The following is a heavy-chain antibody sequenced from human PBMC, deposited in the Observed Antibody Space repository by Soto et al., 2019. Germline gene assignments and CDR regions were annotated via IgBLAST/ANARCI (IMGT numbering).Heavy chain of an antibody. CDR1: GFTVSSDS. J-gene: IGHJ6*02. CDR2: IYSDNNT. CDR3: ARHYSAMGV. V-gene: IGHV3-53*02. Sequence: EVQLVETGGDLIQPGGSLRLSCAASGFTVSSDSMTWVRQAPGKGLEWISIIYSDNNTDYADSVKGRFSISRDTSKNILYLHMNSLRAEDTAEYYCARHYSAMGVWGQGTTVTVSS.